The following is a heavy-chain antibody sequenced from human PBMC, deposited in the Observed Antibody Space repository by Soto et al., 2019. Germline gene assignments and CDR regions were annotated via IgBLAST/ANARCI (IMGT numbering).Heavy chain of an antibody. CDR3: ARGEGGPSWGSIDY. CDR2: INPNSGGT. D-gene: IGHD7-27*01. Sequence: ASVKVSCKASGYTFTGYYMHWVRQAPGQGLEWMGWINPNSGGTNYAQKFQGWVTMTRDTSISTAYMELSRLRSDDTAVYYCARGEGGPSWGSIDYWGQGTLVTVSS. J-gene: IGHJ4*02. CDR1: GYTFTGYY. V-gene: IGHV1-2*04.